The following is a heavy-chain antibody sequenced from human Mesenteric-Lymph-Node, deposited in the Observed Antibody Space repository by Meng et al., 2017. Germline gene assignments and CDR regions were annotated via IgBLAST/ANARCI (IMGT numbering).Heavy chain of an antibody. CDR3: ATRITIFGARIDY. Sequence: GESLKISCAASGFTVSSNYMSWVRQAPGKGLEWVSVIYSGGSTYYADSVKGRFTISRDNSKNTLYLQMNSLRAEDTAVYYCATRITIFGARIDYWGQGTLVTVSS. J-gene: IGHJ4*02. D-gene: IGHD3-3*01. CDR2: IYSGGST. V-gene: IGHV3-53*01. CDR1: GFTVSSNY.